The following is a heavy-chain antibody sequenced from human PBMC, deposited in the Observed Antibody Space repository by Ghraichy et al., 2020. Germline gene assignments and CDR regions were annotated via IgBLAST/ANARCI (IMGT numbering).Heavy chain of an antibody. CDR1: GFTFSDYW. D-gene: IGHD6-19*01. Sequence: GGSLRLSCAASGFTFSDYWMSWVRQAPGKGLEWVATIKQDGSEKYYVDSVKGRFTFSRDNAENSLLLQMNSLRAEDTAVYYCASSRAVGKPKPYFFDYWGQGTLVTVSS. CDR2: IKQDGSEK. CDR3: ASSRAVGKPKPYFFDY. J-gene: IGHJ4*02. V-gene: IGHV3-7*03.